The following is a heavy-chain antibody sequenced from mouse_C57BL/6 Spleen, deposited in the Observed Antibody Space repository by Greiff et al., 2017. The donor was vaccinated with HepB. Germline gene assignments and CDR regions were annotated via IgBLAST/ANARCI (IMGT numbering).Heavy chain of an antibody. V-gene: IGHV5-17*01. CDR2: ISSGSSTI. CDR3: ARRVYGISFYWYFDV. Sequence: EVKLVESGGGLVKPGGSLKLSCAASGFTFSDYGMHWVRQAPEKGLEWVAYISSGSSTIYYAATVKGRFTISRDNAKHTLFLQMTSLRSADPAMYYCARRVYGISFYWYFDVWGTGTTVTVSA. D-gene: IGHD1-1*01. CDR1: GFTFSDYG. J-gene: IGHJ1*03.